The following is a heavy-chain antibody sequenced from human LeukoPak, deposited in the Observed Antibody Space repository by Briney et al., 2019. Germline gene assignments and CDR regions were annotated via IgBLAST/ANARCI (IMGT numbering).Heavy chain of an antibody. Sequence: GASVKVSCKASGYTLTGYYMHWVRQAPGQGLEWMGRINPNSGGTNYAQKFQGRVTMTRDTSISTAYMELSRLRSDDTAVYYCARATYSSSWYPYWGQGTLVTVSS. D-gene: IGHD6-13*01. CDR1: GYTLTGYY. CDR3: ARATYSSSWYPY. CDR2: INPNSGGT. J-gene: IGHJ4*02. V-gene: IGHV1-2*06.